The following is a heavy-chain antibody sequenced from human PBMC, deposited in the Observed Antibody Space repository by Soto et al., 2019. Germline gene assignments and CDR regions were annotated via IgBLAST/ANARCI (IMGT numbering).Heavy chain of an antibody. V-gene: IGHV1-69*13. D-gene: IGHD3-22*01. CDR1: GGTFSSYA. J-gene: IGHJ6*02. CDR2: IIPIFGTA. Sequence: ASVKVSCKASGGTFSSYAISWVRQAPGQGLEWMGGIIPIFGTANYAQKFQGRVTITADESTSTAYMELSSLRSEDTAVYYCAIDSSGYYDPGYYYYGMDVWGQGTTVTVSS. CDR3: AIDSSGYYDPGYYYYGMDV.